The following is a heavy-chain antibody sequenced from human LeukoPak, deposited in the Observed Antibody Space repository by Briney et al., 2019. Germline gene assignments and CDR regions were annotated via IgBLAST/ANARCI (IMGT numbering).Heavy chain of an antibody. V-gene: IGHV4-59*12. CDR2: SYYTASA. D-gene: IGHD5-18*01. CDR3: ARGGASGYSYS. Sequence: KPSETLSLTCTVSGASISSYYWSWIRQPPGKGLEWIGYSYYTASAKYNPSLKSRVTISVDASQNQFSLKLSSVTAADTAVYYCARGGASGYSYSWGQGTLVTVSS. CDR1: GASISSYY. J-gene: IGHJ4*02.